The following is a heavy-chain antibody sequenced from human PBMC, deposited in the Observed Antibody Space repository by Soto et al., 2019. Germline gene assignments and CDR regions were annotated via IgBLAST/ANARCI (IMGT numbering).Heavy chain of an antibody. J-gene: IGHJ3*02. D-gene: IGHD3-10*01. V-gene: IGHV3-53*01. CDR2: IYRGGDT. CDR3: ARALYGTGIYYSGDAFDM. CDR1: GFTVSYNY. Sequence: GGSLRLSCAVSGFTVSYNYMNWVRQAPGKGLEWVSVIYRGGDTCYADSVQGRFTISRDNPKNTLYLHINSLRSEHTAVYYCARALYGTGIYYSGDAFDMWGPATMVTVSS.